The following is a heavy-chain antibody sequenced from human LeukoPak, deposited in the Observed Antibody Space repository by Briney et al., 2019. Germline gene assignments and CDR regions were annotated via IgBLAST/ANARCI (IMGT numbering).Heavy chain of an antibody. CDR3: AGGGGLDV. Sequence: GGSLRLSCAGSGFTFSTYWMNWARQAPGKGLEWVASINHNGNVNYYVDSVKGRFTISRDNAKNSLYLQMSNLRAEDTAVYFCAGGGGLDVWGQGATVTVSS. J-gene: IGHJ6*02. CDR1: GFTFSTYW. D-gene: IGHD3-16*01. CDR2: INHNGNVN. V-gene: IGHV3-7*03.